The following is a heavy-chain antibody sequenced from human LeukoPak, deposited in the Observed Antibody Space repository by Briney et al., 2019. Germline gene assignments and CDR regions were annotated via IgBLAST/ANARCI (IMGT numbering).Heavy chain of an antibody. V-gene: IGHV3-21*04. CDR3: ARGYYDFWSGTGAPFDY. CDR2: ISSSSSYI. CDR1: GFTFSDYY. Sequence: TGGSLRLSCAASGFTFSDYYMSWIRQAPGKGLEWVSSISSSSSYIYYADSVKGRFTISRDNSKNTLYLQMNSLRAEDTAVYYCARGYYDFWSGTGAPFDYWGQGTLVTVSS. D-gene: IGHD3-3*01. J-gene: IGHJ4*02.